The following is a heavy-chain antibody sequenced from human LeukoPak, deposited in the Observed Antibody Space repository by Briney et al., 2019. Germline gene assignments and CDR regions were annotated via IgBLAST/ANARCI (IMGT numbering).Heavy chain of an antibody. J-gene: IGHJ6*02. CDR3: ARGSGPLSGHDLFRYYYYGMDV. CDR2: MNPNSGNT. V-gene: IGHV1-8*01. CDR1: GYTFTSYD. D-gene: IGHD2-15*01. Sequence: GASVKVSCKASGYTFTSYDINWVRQATGQGLEWMGWMNPNSGNTGYAQKFQGRVTMTRNTSISTVYMELSSLRSEDTAVYYCARGSGPLSGHDLFRYYYYGMDVWGQGTTVTVS.